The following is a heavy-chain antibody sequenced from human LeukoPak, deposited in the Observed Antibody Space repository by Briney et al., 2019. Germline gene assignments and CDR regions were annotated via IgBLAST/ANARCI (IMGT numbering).Heavy chain of an antibody. V-gene: IGHV3-48*01. D-gene: IGHD3-9*01. CDR1: GFTFSSYS. J-gene: IGHJ6*03. CDR2: ISSSSTTI. Sequence: PGGSLRLSCAASGFTFSSYSMNWVRQAPGKGLEWVSYISSSSTTIYYADSVKGRFTISRDNAKNSLYLQMNSLRAEDTAVYYCARGDMGPDYYYYYMDVWGKGTTVTVSS. CDR3: ARGDMGPDYYYYYMDV.